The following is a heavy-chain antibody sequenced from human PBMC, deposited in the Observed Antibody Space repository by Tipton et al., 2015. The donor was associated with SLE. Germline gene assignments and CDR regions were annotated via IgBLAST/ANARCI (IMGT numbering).Heavy chain of an antibody. J-gene: IGHJ6*02. CDR2: IRYDGSNK. CDR3: AKDSERVDYYDSSGVYCYYGMDV. D-gene: IGHD3-22*01. Sequence: SLRLSCAASGFTFSSYGMHWVRQAPGKGLEWVAFIRYDGSNKYYADSVKGRFTISRDNSKNTLYLQMNSLRAEDTAVYYCAKDSERVDYYDSSGVYCYYGMDVWGQGTTVTVSS. CDR1: GFTFSSYG. V-gene: IGHV3-30*02.